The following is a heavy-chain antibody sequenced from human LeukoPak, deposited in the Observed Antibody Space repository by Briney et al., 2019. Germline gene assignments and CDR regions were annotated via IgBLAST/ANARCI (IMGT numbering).Heavy chain of an antibody. Sequence: SETLSLTCTVSGGSISSSSYYWGWIRQPPGKGLEWIGSIYYSGSTYYNPSLKSRVTISVDTSKNQFSLKLSSVTAADTAVYYCARGRLRGDILTGHQLDYWGQGTLVTVSS. J-gene: IGHJ4*02. CDR1: GGSISSSSYY. CDR2: IYYSGST. CDR3: ARGRLRGDILTGHQLDY. D-gene: IGHD3-9*01. V-gene: IGHV4-39*07.